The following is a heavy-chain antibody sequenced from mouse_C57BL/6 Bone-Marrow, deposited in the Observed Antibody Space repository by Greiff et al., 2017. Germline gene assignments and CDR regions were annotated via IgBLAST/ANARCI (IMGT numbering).Heavy chain of an antibody. Sequence: EVNVVESGEGLVKPGGSLKLSCAASGFTFSSYAMSWVRQTPEKRLEWVAYISSGGDYIYYADTVKGRCTISRDNARNTLYLQMSSLKSEDTAKYYCARVYYYPFDYGGQGTTLTVSS. V-gene: IGHV5S21*01. D-gene: IGHD1-1*01. J-gene: IGHJ2*01. CDR1: GFTFSSYA. CDR3: ARVYYYPFDY. CDR2: ISSGGDYI.